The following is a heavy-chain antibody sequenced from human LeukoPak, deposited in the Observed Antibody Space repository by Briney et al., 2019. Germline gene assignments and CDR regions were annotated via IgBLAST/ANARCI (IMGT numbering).Heavy chain of an antibody. CDR2: IYYSGST. V-gene: IGHV4-39*01. J-gene: IGHJ4*02. Sequence: PSETLSLTCTVSGGSISSSSYYWGWIRQPPGKGLEWIGSIYYSGSTYYNPSLKSRVTISVDTSKNQFSLKLSSVTAADTAVYYCARSREGLGYYFDYWGQGTLVTVSS. D-gene: IGHD7-27*01. CDR3: ARSREGLGYYFDY. CDR1: GGSISSSSYY.